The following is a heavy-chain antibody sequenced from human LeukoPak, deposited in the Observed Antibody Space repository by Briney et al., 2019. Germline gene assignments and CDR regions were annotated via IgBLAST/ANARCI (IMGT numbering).Heavy chain of an antibody. CDR3: ARALNWGSTWFDP. J-gene: IGHJ5*02. V-gene: IGHV4-61*10. CDR2: SYSSGTT. D-gene: IGHD7-27*01. Sequence: PSETLSLTCTVSGGSISSGSYYWSWIRQPAGKGLEWIGRSYSSGTTNYNPSLKSRVTISVDTSKNQFSLKLSSVTAADTAVYYCARALNWGSTWFDPWGQGTLATVSS. CDR1: GGSISSGSYY.